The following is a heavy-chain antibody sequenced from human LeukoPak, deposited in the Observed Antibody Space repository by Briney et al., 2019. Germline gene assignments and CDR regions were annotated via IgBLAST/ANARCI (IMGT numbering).Heavy chain of an antibody. D-gene: IGHD5-18*01. CDR2: TSYDGSNK. V-gene: IGHV3-30*03. Sequence: PGRSLRLSCAAAAFTFSSYGMHWVRQATGKGLESVTVTSYDGSNKYYADSVRGRFTISRDNSKNTLYLQMNSLRAEDTAMYFCARRATTERGHSYGLDYWGQGILVTVSS. CDR3: ARRATTERGHSYGLDY. CDR1: AFTFSSYG. J-gene: IGHJ4*02.